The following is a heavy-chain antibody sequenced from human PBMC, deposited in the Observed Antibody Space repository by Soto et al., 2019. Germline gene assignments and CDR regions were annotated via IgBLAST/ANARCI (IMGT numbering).Heavy chain of an antibody. CDR3: AKDILLGAEAYYYGSGSYLGMDV. J-gene: IGHJ6*02. Sequence: GGSLRLSCAASGFTFDDYTMHWVRQAPGKGLEWVSLISWDGGSTYYADSVKGRFTISRDNSKNSLYLQMNSLRTEDTALYYCAKDILLGAEAYYYGSGSYLGMDVWGQGTTVTVSS. CDR2: ISWDGGST. D-gene: IGHD3-10*01. CDR1: GFTFDDYT. V-gene: IGHV3-43*01.